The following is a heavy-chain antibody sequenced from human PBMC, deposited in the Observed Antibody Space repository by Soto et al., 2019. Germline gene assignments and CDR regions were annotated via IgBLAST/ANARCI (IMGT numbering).Heavy chain of an antibody. D-gene: IGHD5-12*01. J-gene: IGHJ2*01. Sequence: ASVKVSCKASGGSFSSYTIRWVRQAPGQGLEWMGGIIPIFGTANYAQKFQGRVTITADESTSTAYMELSSLRSEDTAVYYCARGNHRWLQLWYFDLWGRGTLVTVSS. CDR3: ARGNHRWLQLWYFDL. CDR1: GGSFSSYT. CDR2: IIPIFGTA. V-gene: IGHV1-69*13.